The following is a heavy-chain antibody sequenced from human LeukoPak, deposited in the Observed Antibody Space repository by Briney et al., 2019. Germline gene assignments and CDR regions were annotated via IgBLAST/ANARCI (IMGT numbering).Heavy chain of an antibody. Sequence: PGGSLRLSCAASGFTFSSYGMSWVRQAPGKGLEWVSAISGSGGSTYYADSVKGRFTISRDNSKNTLYLQMNSLRAEDTAVYYCARASYYDSSGYSPLGYWGQGTLVTVSS. V-gene: IGHV3-23*01. CDR1: GFTFSSYG. CDR3: ARASYYDSSGYSPLGY. J-gene: IGHJ4*02. CDR2: ISGSGGST. D-gene: IGHD3-22*01.